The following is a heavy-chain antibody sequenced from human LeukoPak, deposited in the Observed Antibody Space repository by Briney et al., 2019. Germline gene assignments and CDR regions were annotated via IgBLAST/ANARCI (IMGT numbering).Heavy chain of an antibody. Sequence: PGGSLRLSCAASGFTVSSNYMSWVRQAPGKGLEWVSVIYSGGSTYYADSVKGRFTISRDNSKNTLYLQMNSLRAEDTAVYYCARGYCSGGSCYPFWGQGTLVTVSS. V-gene: IGHV3-66*01. CDR3: ARGYCSGGSCYPF. D-gene: IGHD2-15*01. J-gene: IGHJ4*02. CDR2: IYSGGST. CDR1: GFTVSSNY.